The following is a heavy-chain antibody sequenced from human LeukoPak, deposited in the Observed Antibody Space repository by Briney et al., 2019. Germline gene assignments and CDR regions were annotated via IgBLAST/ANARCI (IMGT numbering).Heavy chain of an antibody. CDR1: GFTFSSAW. Sequence: GSLRLSCAASGFTFSSAWMSWIRQPPGKGLEWIGEINHSGSTNYNPSLKSRVTISVDTSKNQFSPKLSSVTAADTAVYYCARVIAAAGREGYNWFDPWGQGTLVTVSS. V-gene: IGHV4-34*01. CDR2: INHSGST. CDR3: ARVIAAAGREGYNWFDP. J-gene: IGHJ5*02. D-gene: IGHD6-13*01.